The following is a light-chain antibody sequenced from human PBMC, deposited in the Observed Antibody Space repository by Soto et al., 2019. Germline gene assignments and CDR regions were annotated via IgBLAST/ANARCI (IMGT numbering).Light chain of an antibody. CDR2: WAS. CDR3: KQYYSTLWT. CDR1: QSVLYSSNNKNC. V-gene: IGKV4-1*01. J-gene: IGKJ1*01. Sequence: DIVMTQSPDSLAVSLGERATINCKSSQSVLYSSNNKNCLAWYQQKPGQPPKLLIYWASTRESGVPDRFSGSGSGTDFTLTISSLQAEDVAVYYCKQYYSTLWTFGQGTKVEIK.